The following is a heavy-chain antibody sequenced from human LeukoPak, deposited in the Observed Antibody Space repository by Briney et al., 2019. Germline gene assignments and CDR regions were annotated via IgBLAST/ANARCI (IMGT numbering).Heavy chain of an antibody. J-gene: IGHJ5*02. CDR2: IYYSGST. Sequence: PSETLSLTCTVSGGSISSSSYYWGWIRQPPGKGLEWIGSIYYSGSTYYNPSLKSRVTISVDTSKNQFSLKLSSVTAADTAVYYCARVCIAAAGPSWFDPWGQGTLVTVSS. CDR3: ARVCIAAAGPSWFDP. D-gene: IGHD6-13*01. V-gene: IGHV4-39*01. CDR1: GGSISSSSYY.